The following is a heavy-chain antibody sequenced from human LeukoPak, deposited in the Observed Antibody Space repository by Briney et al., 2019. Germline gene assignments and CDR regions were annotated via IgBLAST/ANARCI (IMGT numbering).Heavy chain of an antibody. CDR1: GFTFSTYA. D-gene: IGHD6-13*01. J-gene: IGHJ5*02. CDR2: ISGGST. CDR3: AKDSSSWPGWFDP. Sequence: PGGSLRLSCAGSGFTFSTYAMSWVRQAPGKGPEWVSAISGGSTYYADSVKGRFTISRDNSKNTLYLQMNSLRAEDTAVYYCAKDSSSWPGWFDPWGQGTLVTVSS. V-gene: IGHV3-23*01.